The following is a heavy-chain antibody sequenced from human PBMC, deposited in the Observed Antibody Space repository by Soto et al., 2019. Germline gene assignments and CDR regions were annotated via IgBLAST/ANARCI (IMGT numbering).Heavy chain of an antibody. D-gene: IGHD1-26*01. V-gene: IGHV1-2*02. CDR2: INPNSGST. CDR1: GGTFSSYA. CDR3: ARSGSYKDFDY. Sequence: GASVKVSCKASGGTFSSYAISWVRQAPGQGLEWMGGINPNSGSTNYAQKFQGRVTMTRDASISTAYMELSRLRSDDTAVYYCARSGSYKDFDYWGQGTLVTVSS. J-gene: IGHJ4*02.